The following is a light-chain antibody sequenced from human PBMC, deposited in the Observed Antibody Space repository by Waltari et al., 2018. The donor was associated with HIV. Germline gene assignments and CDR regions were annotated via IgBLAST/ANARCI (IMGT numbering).Light chain of an antibody. J-gene: IGLJ2*01. CDR1: SHDVGSYNF. V-gene: IGLV2-23*02. Sequence: QSALTQPASVSRSPGQSITISCTGTSHDVGSYNFVSWYQQHPGKAPRLIIYEVSKRPSGVSNRFSGSKSGNTASLTISGLQAEDEADYSCCSYAGKSNTFLIFGGGTKLTVL. CDR2: EVS. CDR3: CSYAGKSNTFLI.